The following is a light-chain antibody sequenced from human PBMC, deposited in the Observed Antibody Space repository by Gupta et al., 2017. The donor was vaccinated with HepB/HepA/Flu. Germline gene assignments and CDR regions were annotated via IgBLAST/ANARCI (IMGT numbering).Light chain of an antibody. Sequence: QSALTQPRSVSGSPGQSVTISCTGTNSDVGGYNYVSWYQQHPGKAPKLMIYDVSKRPSGAPDRFSGSKSGNTASLTISGLQAEDEADYYCCSYAASDTYVVFGGGTKLTVL. CDR2: DVS. CDR1: NSDVGGYNY. CDR3: CSYAASDTYVV. J-gene: IGLJ2*01. V-gene: IGLV2-11*01.